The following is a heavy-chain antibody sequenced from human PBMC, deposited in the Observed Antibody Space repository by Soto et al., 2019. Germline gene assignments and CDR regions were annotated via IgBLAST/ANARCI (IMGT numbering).Heavy chain of an antibody. CDR3: AKVDTAMVGADY. J-gene: IGHJ4*02. Sequence: GGSVSLSCAASGFTFSSYAMSWVRQAPGKGLEWVSAISGSGGSTYYTDSVKGRFTISRDNSKNTLYLQMNSLRAEDTAVYYCAKVDTAMVGADYWGQGTLVTVSS. CDR1: GFTFSSYA. CDR2: ISGSGGST. V-gene: IGHV3-23*01. D-gene: IGHD5-18*01.